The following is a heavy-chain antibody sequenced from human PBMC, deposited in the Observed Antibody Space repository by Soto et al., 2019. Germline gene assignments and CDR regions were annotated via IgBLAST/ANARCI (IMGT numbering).Heavy chain of an antibody. V-gene: IGHV3-33*01. CDR3: AIDPGKDEAIDY. J-gene: IGHJ4*02. CDR1: GFRFGYFG. Sequence: QVQVVESGGGVVQPGTSLRLSCAASGFRFGYFGMHWVRQAPGKGLEWVAVIWQDVNVTYYRDSVEGRFTISRDNSKNTLYLHMSSLRAEETAVYYCAIDPGKDEAIDYWGRGTLVIVSS. CDR2: IWQDVNVT.